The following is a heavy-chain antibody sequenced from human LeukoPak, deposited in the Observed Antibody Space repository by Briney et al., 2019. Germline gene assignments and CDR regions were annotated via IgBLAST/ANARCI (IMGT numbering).Heavy chain of an antibody. CDR2: VSYTRGT. J-gene: IGHJ4*02. V-gene: IGHV4-39*01. Sequence: PSETLSLTCTVSGSSISSSNYNWGWIRQPPGKGLEWLGCVSYTRGTYYTPSLKSRVAISADTSRNQFSLKLTSVTAADTAVYFCVRLRYFDNTFDYWGQGTLVTVSS. D-gene: IGHD3-9*01. CDR1: GSSISSSNYN. CDR3: VRLRYFDNTFDY.